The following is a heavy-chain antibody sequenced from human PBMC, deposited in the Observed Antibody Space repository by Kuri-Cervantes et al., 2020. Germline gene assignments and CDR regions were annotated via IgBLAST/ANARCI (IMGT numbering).Heavy chain of an antibody. J-gene: IGHJ4*02. D-gene: IGHD3-10*01. CDR3: ARDSGPHITMVRGTPFDY. CDR1: GFTFSSYG. V-gene: IGHV3-30*03. Sequence: SLKISCAASGFTFSSYGMHWVRQAPGKGLEWVAVISYDGSNKYYADSVKGRFTISRDNSKNTLYLQMNSLRAEDTAVYYCARDSGPHITMVRGTPFDYWGQGTLVTVSS. CDR2: ISYDGSNK.